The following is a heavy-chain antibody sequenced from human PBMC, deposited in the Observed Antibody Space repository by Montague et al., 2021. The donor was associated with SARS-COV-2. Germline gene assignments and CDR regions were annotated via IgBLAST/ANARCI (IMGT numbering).Heavy chain of an antibody. V-gene: IGHV4-39*01. J-gene: IGHJ5*02. CDR3: ARPLNLYYYGSGSYSSWFDP. CDR1: GGSISSSSYY. CDR2: IYYSGST. D-gene: IGHD3-10*01. Sequence: SETLSLTCTVSGGSISSSSYYWGWIRQPPGKGLEWTGSIYYSGSTYHNPSLKSRVTISVDTSKNQFSLKLSSVTAADTAVYYCARPLNLYYYGSGSYSSWFDPWGQGTLVTVSS.